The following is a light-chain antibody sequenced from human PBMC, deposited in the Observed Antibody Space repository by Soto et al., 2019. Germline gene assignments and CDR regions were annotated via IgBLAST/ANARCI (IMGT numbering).Light chain of an antibody. CDR3: QQYGSSPLT. Sequence: EIVLTQSPGTLSLSPGDRATLSCRASQSVSSSYLAWYQQKPGQAPRLLISGASSRATGIPDRFSGSGSGTDFNLTISRLEHEDFAVYYCQQYGSSPLTFGGGTKVAIK. V-gene: IGKV3-20*01. CDR1: QSVSSSY. CDR2: GAS. J-gene: IGKJ4*01.